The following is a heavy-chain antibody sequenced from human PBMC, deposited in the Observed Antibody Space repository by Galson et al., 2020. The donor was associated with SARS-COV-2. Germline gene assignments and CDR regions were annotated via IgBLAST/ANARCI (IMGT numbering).Heavy chain of an antibody. Sequence: SGPTLVKPTQTLTLTCTFSGFSLSTSGMCVSWIRQPPGKALEWLARIDWDDDKYYSTSLKTRPTISKDTSKNQVVLTMTNMDPVDTATYYCARSIAAAAAFDYWGQGTLVTVSS. V-gene: IGHV2-70*11. J-gene: IGHJ4*02. CDR3: ARSIAAAAAFDY. CDR2: IDWDDDK. D-gene: IGHD6-13*01. CDR1: GFSLSTSGMC.